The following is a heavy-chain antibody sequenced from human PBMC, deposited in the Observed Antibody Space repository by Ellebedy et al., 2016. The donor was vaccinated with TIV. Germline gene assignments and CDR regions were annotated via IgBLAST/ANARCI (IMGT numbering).Heavy chain of an antibody. D-gene: IGHD6-19*01. CDR3: ARDRGVGTGWYFDY. CDR1: GFTFSSYA. Sequence: PGGSLRLSCAASGFTFSSYAMNWVRQAPGKGLEWVSYIRSGSTTIYYGDSVKGRFTISRDNAKNSLFLQMNSLRTEDTAVYFCARDRGVGTGWYFDYWGLGTLVTVSS. CDR2: IRSGSTTI. J-gene: IGHJ4*02. V-gene: IGHV3-48*01.